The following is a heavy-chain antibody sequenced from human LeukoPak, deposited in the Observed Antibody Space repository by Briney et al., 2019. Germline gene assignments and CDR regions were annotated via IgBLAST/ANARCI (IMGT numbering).Heavy chain of an antibody. CDR3: AREDEYSSSSGIDY. CDR1: GFSFSNHY. J-gene: IGHJ4*02. V-gene: IGHV3-74*01. D-gene: IGHD6-6*01. Sequence: GGSLRLSCAASGFSFSNHYINWVRQTPGKGLVWVSRINSDGSSTSYADSVKGRFTISRDNAKNTLYLQMNSLRAEDTAVYYCAREDEYSSSSGIDYWGQGTLVTVSS. CDR2: INSDGSST.